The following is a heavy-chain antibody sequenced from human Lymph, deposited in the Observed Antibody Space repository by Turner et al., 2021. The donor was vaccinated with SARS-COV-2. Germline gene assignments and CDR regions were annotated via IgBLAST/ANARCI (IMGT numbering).Heavy chain of an antibody. CDR1: GYTFTAYY. CDR2: INPNSGGT. V-gene: IGHV1-2*02. CDR3: AREGVTVSGHYYGMDV. J-gene: IGHJ6*02. Sequence: QVQLVQSGAEVKKPGASVKVSCQASGYTFTAYYMHWVRQAPGQGLEWMGWINPNSGGTNYAQKFQGRVTMTRDTSISTAYMELSRLTSDDTAVYYCAREGVTVSGHYYGMDVWGQGTTVTVSS. D-gene: IGHD4-17*01.